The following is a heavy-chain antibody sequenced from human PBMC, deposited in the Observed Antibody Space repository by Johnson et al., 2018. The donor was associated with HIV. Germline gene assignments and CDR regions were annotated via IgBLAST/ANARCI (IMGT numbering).Heavy chain of an antibody. CDR3: ARVSGSYSDAFDI. V-gene: IGHV3-72*01. CDR1: GFSFSDHY. CDR2: IRNKANGYTT. Sequence: EVQLLESGGGLVKPGGSLRLSCAASGFSFSDHYMDWVRQAPGKGLEWVGRIRNKANGYTTEYAASVKGRFTISRDNAKNSLYLQMNSLRAEDTAVYYCARVSGSYSDAFDIWGQGTMVTVSS. J-gene: IGHJ3*02. D-gene: IGHD1-26*01.